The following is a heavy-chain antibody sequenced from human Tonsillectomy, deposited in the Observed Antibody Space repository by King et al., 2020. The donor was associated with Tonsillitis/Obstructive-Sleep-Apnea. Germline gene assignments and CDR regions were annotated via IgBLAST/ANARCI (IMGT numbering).Heavy chain of an antibody. Sequence: EMQLVESGGGLVQPGGSLRLSCAASGFTFSSYWMSWVRQAPGKGLEWVANIKQDGSEKYYVDSVKGRFTISRDNAKNSLYLQMNSLRAEDTAVYYCARGGFNWNCDLGWFDPWGQGTLVTVSS. J-gene: IGHJ5*02. CDR1: GFTFSSYW. CDR2: IKQDGSEK. V-gene: IGHV3-7*01. D-gene: IGHD1-7*01. CDR3: ARGGFNWNCDLGWFDP.